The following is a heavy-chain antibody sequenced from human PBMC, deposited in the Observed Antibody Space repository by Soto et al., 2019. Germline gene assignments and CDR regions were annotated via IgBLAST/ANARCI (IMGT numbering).Heavy chain of an antibody. D-gene: IGHD1-26*01. Sequence: PGGSLRLSCAASGFTFSGSTMHWVRQASGKGLEWVGRIRSKANTYATAYAASVKGRFTISRDDSKNTAYLQMNSLKIEDTAMYYCTSFMVGTTPYWDQGTLVTVSS. V-gene: IGHV3-73*01. CDR3: TSFMVGTTPY. CDR2: IRSKANTYAT. CDR1: GFTFSGST. J-gene: IGHJ4*02.